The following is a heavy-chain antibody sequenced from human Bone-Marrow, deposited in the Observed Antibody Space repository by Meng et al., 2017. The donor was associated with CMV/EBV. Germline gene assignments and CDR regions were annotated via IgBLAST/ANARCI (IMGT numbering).Heavy chain of an antibody. V-gene: IGHV4-39*01. D-gene: IGHD2-15*01. CDR2: IYYSGST. J-gene: IGHJ4*02. CDR3: ARRRAATHYFDY. Sequence: GSLRLSCAVYGGSFSSYYWGWIRQPPGKGLEWIGSIYYSGSTYYNPSLKSRVTISVDTSKNQFSLKLSSVTAADTAVYYCARRRAATHYFDYWGQGTLVTVSS. CDR1: GGSFSSYY.